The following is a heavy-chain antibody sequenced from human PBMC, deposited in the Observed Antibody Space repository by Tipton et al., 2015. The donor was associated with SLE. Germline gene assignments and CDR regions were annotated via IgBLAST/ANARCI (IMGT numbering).Heavy chain of an antibody. Sequence: TLSLTCTVSGGSISSSSYYWGWIRQPPGKGLEWIGSIYYSGSTNYNPSLKSRVTISVDTSKNQFSLKLSSVTAADTAVYYCARGREQWLEWYFDLWGRGTLVTVSS. CDR2: IYYSGST. V-gene: IGHV4-39*07. D-gene: IGHD6-19*01. CDR1: GGSISSSSYY. J-gene: IGHJ2*01. CDR3: ARGREQWLEWYFDL.